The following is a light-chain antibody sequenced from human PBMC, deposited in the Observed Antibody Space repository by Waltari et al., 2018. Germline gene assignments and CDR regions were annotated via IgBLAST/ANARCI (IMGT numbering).Light chain of an antibody. CDR1: QSVSSSY. V-gene: IGKV3-20*01. Sequence: EIVLTQSPGTLSLSRGERATLSCRASQSVSSSYLAWYQQKPGQAPRVLIHGASNRATGIPDRLRGSGSGTDLTLTISRLEPEAFAVYYCQQYGSSPWTFGQGTKVEIK. CDR2: GAS. J-gene: IGKJ1*01. CDR3: QQYGSSPWT.